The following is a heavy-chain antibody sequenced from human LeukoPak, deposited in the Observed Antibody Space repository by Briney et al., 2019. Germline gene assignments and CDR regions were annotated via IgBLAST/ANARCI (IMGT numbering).Heavy chain of an antibody. CDR3: ARAPLLRYSQSLGTIGMDV. D-gene: IGHD3-9*01. CDR2: MNPNSGNT. CDR1: GYTFTSYD. J-gene: IGHJ6*02. V-gene: IGHV1-8*01. Sequence: ASVKVSCKASGYTFTSYDINWVRQATGQGLEWMGWMNPNSGNTGYAQKFQGRVTMTRNTSISTAYMELSSLRSEDTAVYYCARAPLLRYSQSLGTIGMDVWGQGTTVTVSS.